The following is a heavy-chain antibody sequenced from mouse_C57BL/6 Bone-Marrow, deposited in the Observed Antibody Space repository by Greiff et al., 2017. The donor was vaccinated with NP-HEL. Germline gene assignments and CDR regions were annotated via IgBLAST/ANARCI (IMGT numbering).Heavy chain of an antibody. J-gene: IGHJ3*01. CDR3: SYYGYDEFAY. V-gene: IGHV1-81*01. CDR2: IYPRSGNT. CDR1: GYTFTSYG. D-gene: IGHD2-2*01. Sequence: LVESGAELARPGASVKLSCKASGYTFTSYGISWVKQRTGQGLEWIGEIYPRSGNTYYNEKFKGKATLTADKSYSTAYMELRSLTSEGSAVYFCSYYGYDEFAYWGQGTLVTVSA.